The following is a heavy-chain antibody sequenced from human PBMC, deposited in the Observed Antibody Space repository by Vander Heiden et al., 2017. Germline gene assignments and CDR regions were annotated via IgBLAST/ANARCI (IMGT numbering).Heavy chain of an antibody. Sequence: QVQLVESGGGVVQPGRSLRLSCAASGFTFSRYGMHWVRQAPGKGLEWVAVISYDGSNKYYADSVKGRFTISRDNSKNTLYLQMNSLRAEDTAVYYCAKDHPLSGSQGGSGFDYWGQGTLVTVSS. CDR3: AKDHPLSGSQGGSGFDY. CDR2: ISYDGSNK. D-gene: IGHD1-26*01. V-gene: IGHV3-30*18. CDR1: GFTFSRYG. J-gene: IGHJ4*02.